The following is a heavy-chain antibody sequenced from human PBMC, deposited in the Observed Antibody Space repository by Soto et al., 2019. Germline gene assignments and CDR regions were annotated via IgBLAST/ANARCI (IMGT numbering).Heavy chain of an antibody. V-gene: IGHV1-69*02. CDR2: FIPILGIA. Sequence: ASVKVSCKASGGTFSSYTISWVRQAPGQGLEWMGRFIPILGIAIYAQKFQGRVTMTEDTSTDTAYMELSSLRSEDTAVYYCATPAGTGDNYYYYGMDVWGQGTTVTVSS. CDR1: GGTFSSYT. D-gene: IGHD2-21*02. J-gene: IGHJ6*02. CDR3: ATPAGTGDNYYYYGMDV.